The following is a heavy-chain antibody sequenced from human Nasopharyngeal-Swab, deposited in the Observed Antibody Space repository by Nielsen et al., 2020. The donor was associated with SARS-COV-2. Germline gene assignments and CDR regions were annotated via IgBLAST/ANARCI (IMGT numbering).Heavy chain of an antibody. CDR3: TTGRPGIAVAGTDY. V-gene: IGHV3-15*01. J-gene: IGHJ4*02. Sequence: WIRQPPGKGLEWVGRIKSKTDGGTTDYAAPVKGRFTISRDDSKNTLYLQMNSLKTEDIAVYYCTTGRPGIAVAGTDYWGQGTLVTVSS. CDR2: IKSKTDGGTT. D-gene: IGHD6-19*01.